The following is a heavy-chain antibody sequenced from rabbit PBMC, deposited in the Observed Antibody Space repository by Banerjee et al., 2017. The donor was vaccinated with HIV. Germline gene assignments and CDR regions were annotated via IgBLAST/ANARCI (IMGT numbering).Heavy chain of an antibody. V-gene: IGHV1S40*01. CDR2: IYAGSSGST. J-gene: IGHJ4*01. CDR1: GFSFSSSYY. Sequence: QSLEESGGGLVKPGASLTLTCTASGFSFSSSYYMCWVRQAPGKGLEWIACIYAGSSGSTYYASWAKGRFTISKTSSTTVTLQMTSLTAADTATYFCARGGPSGYGGYGYVTEGYRLWGPGTLVTVS. D-gene: IGHD6-1*01. CDR3: ARGGPSGYGGYGYVTEGYRL.